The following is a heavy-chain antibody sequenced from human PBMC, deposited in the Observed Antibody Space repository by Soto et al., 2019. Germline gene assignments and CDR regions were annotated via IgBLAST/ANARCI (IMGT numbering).Heavy chain of an antibody. V-gene: IGHV5-51*01. CDR2: IYPGDSDT. CDR1: GYSFTSYW. CDR3: ARQPDYNILTGYFYYFDY. Sequence: GESLKISCKGSGYSFTSYWIGWVRQMPGKGLEWMGIIYPGDSDTRYSPSFQGQVTISVDKSISTAYLQWSSLKASDTAMYYCARQPDYNILTGYFYYFDYWGQGTLVTVS. D-gene: IGHD3-9*01. J-gene: IGHJ4*02.